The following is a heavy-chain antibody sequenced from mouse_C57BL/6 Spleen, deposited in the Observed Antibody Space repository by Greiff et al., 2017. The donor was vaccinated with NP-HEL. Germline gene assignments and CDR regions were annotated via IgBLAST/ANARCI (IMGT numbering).Heavy chain of an antibody. D-gene: IGHD1-1*01. V-gene: IGHV1-18*01. CDR2: INPNNGGT. J-gene: IGHJ3*01. Sequence: VQLQQSGPELVKPGASVKIPCKASGYTFTDYNMDWVKQSHGKSLEWIGDINPNNGGTIYNQKFKGKATLTVDKSSSTAYMELRSLTSEDTAVYYCASWDYGSPFAYWGQGTLVTVSA. CDR1: GYTFTDYN. CDR3: ASWDYGSPFAY.